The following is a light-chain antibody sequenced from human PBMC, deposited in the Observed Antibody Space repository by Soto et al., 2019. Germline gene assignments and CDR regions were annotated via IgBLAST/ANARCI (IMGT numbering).Light chain of an antibody. CDR3: QSYDGRLSDWV. J-gene: IGLJ3*02. Sequence: QSVLTQPPSVSGAPGQRVTISCTGSSSNIGSGYDVHWYQQLPGTAPKLLIYGNTNRPSGVPDRFSGSKSGTSASLAITGLQAEDEADYYCQSYDGRLSDWVFGGGTKLTLL. CDR1: SSNIGSGYD. CDR2: GNT. V-gene: IGLV1-40*01.